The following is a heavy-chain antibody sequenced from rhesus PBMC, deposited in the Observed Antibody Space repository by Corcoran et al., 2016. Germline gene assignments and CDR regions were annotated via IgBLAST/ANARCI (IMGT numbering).Heavy chain of an antibody. J-gene: IGHJ4*01. Sequence: EVQLVQSGAEVKKPGASVKISCKASGYTFNDYYLHWGRQAPGKGLGGMGRVDPEDGEARPAQTFQDRVTITADTSTDTAYMELSSLRSEDTAVYYCATGGPGSYLDYWGQGVLVTVSS. D-gene: IGHD1-44*02. CDR1: GYTFNDYY. CDR3: ATGGPGSYLDY. V-gene: IGHV1-111*02. CDR2: VDPEDGEA.